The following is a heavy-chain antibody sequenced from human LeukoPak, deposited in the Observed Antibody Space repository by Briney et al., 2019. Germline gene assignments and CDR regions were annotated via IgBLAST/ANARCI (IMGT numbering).Heavy chain of an antibody. CDR1: GGSISSGGYY. J-gene: IGHJ4*02. V-gene: IGHV4-31*03. Sequence: SETLSLTCTVSGGSISSGGYYWSWIRQHPGKGLEWIGYIYYSGSTYYNPSLKSRVTISVDTSKNQFSLKLSSVTAADTAVYHCARAHGGLNYFDYWGQGTLVTVSS. CDR3: ARAHGGLNYFDY. CDR2: IYYSGST. D-gene: IGHD4-23*01.